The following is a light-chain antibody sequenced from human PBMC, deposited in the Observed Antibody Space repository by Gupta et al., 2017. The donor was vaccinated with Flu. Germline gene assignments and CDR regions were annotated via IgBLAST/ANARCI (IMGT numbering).Light chain of an antibody. CDR3: QQTYRVPWT. Sequence: DIQMTQTPSSLSASVGARVTITCRASQKLDNYFVWYQQKPGKAPKVLISGVSSLQAGVPSRFSGSGSGTYFTLTISSLQPEDFAIYYCQQTYRVPWTFGQGTKVEIK. J-gene: IGKJ1*01. CDR2: GVS. V-gene: IGKV1-39*01. CDR1: QKLDNY.